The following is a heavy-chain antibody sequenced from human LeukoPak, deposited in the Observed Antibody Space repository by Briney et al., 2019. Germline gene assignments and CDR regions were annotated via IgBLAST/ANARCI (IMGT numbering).Heavy chain of an antibody. CDR2: IRFDGGDR. CDR3: VRALSSNSGRTYFDL. CDR1: GFTFSYHD. J-gene: IGHJ4*02. Sequence: PGRSLKLSCAASGFTFSYHDMHWVRRAPGRGLEWLALIRFDGGDRHYADSATGRFSISRDNSKNTLEMHMNSLRPEDTAIYYCVRALSSNSGRTYFDLWGLGTLVTVSS. V-gene: IGHV3-33*01. D-gene: IGHD6-19*01.